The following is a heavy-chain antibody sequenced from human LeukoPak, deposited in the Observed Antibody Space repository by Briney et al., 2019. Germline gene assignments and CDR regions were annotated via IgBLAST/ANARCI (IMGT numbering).Heavy chain of an antibody. J-gene: IGHJ4*02. D-gene: IGHD1-26*01. Sequence: PGGSLRLSCAASGFTFSNYWMHWVRQAPGKGLVWVSRINTDGSSTDYADSVKGRFTISRDNAKNTLYLQMNSLRVEDTAVYYCARSRSSGFDSWGQGTLVTVSS. V-gene: IGHV3-74*01. CDR2: INTDGSST. CDR1: GFTFSNYW. CDR3: ARSRSSGFDS.